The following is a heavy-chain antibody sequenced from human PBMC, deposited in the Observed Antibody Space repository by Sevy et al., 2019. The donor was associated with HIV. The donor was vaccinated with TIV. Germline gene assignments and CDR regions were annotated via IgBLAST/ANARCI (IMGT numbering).Heavy chain of an antibody. D-gene: IGHD1-20*01. Sequence: GESLKISCAASGFTFRSYSMNWVRQAPGRGLEWVSSITSSSSFIFYADSVKGRFTISRDNAKNSLFLQMNSLRAEDTAVYYCARPTSGLSEYEPLDNARFYGMDVWGQRTTVTVSS. CDR1: GFTFRSYS. CDR3: ARPTSGLSEYEPLDNARFYGMDV. V-gene: IGHV3-21*01. CDR2: ITSSSSFI. J-gene: IGHJ6*02.